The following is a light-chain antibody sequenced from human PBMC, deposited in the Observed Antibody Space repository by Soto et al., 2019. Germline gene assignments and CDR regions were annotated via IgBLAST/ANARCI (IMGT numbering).Light chain of an antibody. CDR3: QQYGVSPLT. V-gene: IGKV3-20*01. Sequence: EIVLTQSPGTLSLSPGERATLSCRASQSVSSSYLAWYQQKPGQAPRLLIYGASSRATGIPDRFSGSGSGTDFTLTISRLEPEDFAVYSCQQYGVSPLTFGPGTKVEIK. J-gene: IGKJ3*01. CDR2: GAS. CDR1: QSVSSSY.